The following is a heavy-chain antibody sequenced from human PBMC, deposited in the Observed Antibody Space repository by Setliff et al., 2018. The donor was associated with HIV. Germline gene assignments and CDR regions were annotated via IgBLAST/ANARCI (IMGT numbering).Heavy chain of an antibody. CDR2: IYPGDSDI. CDR1: GYSFTIYW. J-gene: IGHJ1*01. Sequence: GESLKISCKASGYSFTIYWIGWVRQMPGKGLEWMGVIYPGDSDIRYSPSFQGQVTISADKSITTAYVQWSSLKASDTAMYYCATWTRAETSENFQHWGQGTLVTVSS. D-gene: IGHD4-17*01. V-gene: IGHV5-51*01. CDR3: ATWTRAETSENFQH.